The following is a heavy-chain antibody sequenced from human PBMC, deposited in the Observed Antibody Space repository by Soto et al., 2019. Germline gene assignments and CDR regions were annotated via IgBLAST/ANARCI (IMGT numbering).Heavy chain of an antibody. CDR2: ITGGGSNT. Sequence: EVQLLESGGGLVQRGGSLRLSCAASGFPFSSHVMSWVRQAPGKGLERVSGITGGGSNTFYADPVKGRFTISRDNSKNTLFLQMNSLGAEDTAVDYCAKDSNKYSSSLRGRYFDYWGQGIGVTVSS. J-gene: IGHJ4*02. CDR3: AKDSNKYSSSLRGRYFDY. CDR1: GFPFSSHV. V-gene: IGHV3-23*01. D-gene: IGHD4-4*01.